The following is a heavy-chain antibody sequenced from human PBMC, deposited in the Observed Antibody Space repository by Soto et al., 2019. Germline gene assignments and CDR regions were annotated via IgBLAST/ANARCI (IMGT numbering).Heavy chain of an antibody. CDR1: GFTFSSCS. CDR2: ISSRGDDT. V-gene: IGHV3-23*01. Sequence: EVQLLESGGGLLQPGGSLRLSCAASGFTFSSCSMGWVRQAPGKGLEWVASISSRGDDTYYVDSVKGRFTISRDNSQNPLSLQLNSLRVVDAAVNYCGGVGSGWLVRVYGIDVWGQGTTVTV. D-gene: IGHD6-19*01. J-gene: IGHJ6*02. CDR3: GGVGSGWLVRVYGIDV.